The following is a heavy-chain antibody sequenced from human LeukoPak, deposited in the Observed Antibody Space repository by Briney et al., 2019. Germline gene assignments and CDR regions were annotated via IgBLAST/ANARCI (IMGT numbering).Heavy chain of an antibody. CDR1: GFTFRSYW. CDR2: IYSGRST. D-gene: IGHD3-22*01. Sequence: GGSLRLSCAASGFTFRSYWMTWVRQAPGKRLEWVSVIYSGRSTYYADSVKGRFIISRDNSKNTLYLQMNSLRAEDTAVYYCARGYYDNSGYLYYWGQGTLVTVSS. J-gene: IGHJ4*02. CDR3: ARGYYDNSGYLYY. V-gene: IGHV3-66*01.